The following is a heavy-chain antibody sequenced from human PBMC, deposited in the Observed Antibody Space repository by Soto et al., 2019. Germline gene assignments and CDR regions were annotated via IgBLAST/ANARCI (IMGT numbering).Heavy chain of an antibody. CDR3: AKIGVLSGYYRWYFDL. CDR2: IDSGDGT. CDR1: GFAGASNY. Sequence: EVQLVESGGGLIQPGGSLRLSCAASGFAGASNYMSWVRQAPGKGLEWVSTIDSGDGTYYADSVKGRFTISRDNSKNTSDLQMNSLRAEDTAVYYCAKIGVLSGYYRWYFDLWGRGTLVTVSS. J-gene: IGHJ2*01. D-gene: IGHD3-3*01. V-gene: IGHV3-53*01.